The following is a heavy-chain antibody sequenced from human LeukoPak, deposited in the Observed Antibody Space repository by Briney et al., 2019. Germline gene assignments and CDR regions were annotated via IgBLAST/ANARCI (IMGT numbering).Heavy chain of an antibody. CDR3: ARDHTTMVRGVILSTYGMDV. Sequence: PSETLSLTCTVSGGSTSSSGYYWGWVRQPPGKGLEWIGSIYNSGSTYYNPSLKSRVTISVDTSKNQFSLKVSSVTAADTAVYYCARDHTTMVRGVILSTYGMDVWGQGTTVTVSS. D-gene: IGHD3-10*01. CDR1: GGSTSSSGYY. J-gene: IGHJ6*02. V-gene: IGHV4-39*02. CDR2: IYNSGST.